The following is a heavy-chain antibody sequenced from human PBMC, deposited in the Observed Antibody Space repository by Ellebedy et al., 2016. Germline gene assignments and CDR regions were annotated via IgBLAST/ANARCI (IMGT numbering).Heavy chain of an antibody. CDR2: IYNSGST. D-gene: IGHD2-21*01. CDR3: ARAGKGDIYGMDV. J-gene: IGHJ6*02. CDR1: GGSISSGGYY. Sequence: SETLSLXXTVSGGSISSGGYYWSWVRQHPGKGLEWIGYIYNSGSTYYNPSLESRVTISLDTSKKQFSLRLSSVTAADTAVYYCARAGKGDIYGMDVWGQGTTVTVSS. V-gene: IGHV4-31*03.